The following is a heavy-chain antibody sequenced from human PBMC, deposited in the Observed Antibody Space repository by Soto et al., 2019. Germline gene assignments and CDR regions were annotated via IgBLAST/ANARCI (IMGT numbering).Heavy chain of an antibody. Sequence: EVHLVESGGGLVQPGGSLRLSCAASGFTFSSYWMTWVRQAPGKGLEWVANTKPDGSEKNYVGSVKGRFTVSRDNAKNSLVLQMDSLRAEDTAVYYCARVAYVDESFDYWGQGTLVTVSS. J-gene: IGHJ4*02. D-gene: IGHD2-21*01. CDR1: GFTFSSYW. CDR2: TKPDGSEK. CDR3: ARVAYVDESFDY. V-gene: IGHV3-7*01.